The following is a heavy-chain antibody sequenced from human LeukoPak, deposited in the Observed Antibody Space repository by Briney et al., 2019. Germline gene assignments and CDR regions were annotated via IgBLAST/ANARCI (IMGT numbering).Heavy chain of an antibody. CDR3: ARGLRNSSSWSPYYYYYGMDV. CDR1: GGSFSGYY. J-gene: IGHJ6*02. CDR2: INHSGST. Sequence: SETLSLTCAVYGGSFSGYYWSWIRQPPGKGLEWIGEINHSGSTNYNPSLKSRVTISVDTSKNQFSLKLSSVTAADTAVYYCARGLRNSSSWSPYYYYYGMDVWGQGTTVTVSS. V-gene: IGHV4-34*01. D-gene: IGHD6-13*01.